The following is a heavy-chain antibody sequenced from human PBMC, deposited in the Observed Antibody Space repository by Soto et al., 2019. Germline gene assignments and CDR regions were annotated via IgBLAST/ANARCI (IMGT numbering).Heavy chain of an antibody. Sequence: SGPTLVNPTQTLTLTCAFSGFSLSTSGMCVSWIRQPPGKALEWLALIDWDDDKYYSTSLKTRLTISKDTSKNQVVLTMTNMDPVDTATYYCARTLDSSSWYWFDAWGQGTLVTVSS. CDR3: ARTLDSSSWYWFDA. V-gene: IGHV2-70*01. D-gene: IGHD6-13*01. CDR1: GFSLSTSGMC. J-gene: IGHJ5*02. CDR2: IDWDDDK.